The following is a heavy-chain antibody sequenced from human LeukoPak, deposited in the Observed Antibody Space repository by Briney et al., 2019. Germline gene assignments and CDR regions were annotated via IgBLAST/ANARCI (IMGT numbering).Heavy chain of an antibody. V-gene: IGHV4-39*01. CDR3: ARQYSGYLRNWFDP. Sequence: SETLSLTCTVSGDSISSSSYYWGWIRQPPGKGLEWIGEINHSGSTNYNPSLKSRVTISVDTSKNQFSLKLSSVTAADTAVYYCARQYSGYLRNWFDPWGQGTLVTVSS. J-gene: IGHJ5*02. D-gene: IGHD5-12*01. CDR2: INHSGST. CDR1: GDSISSSSYY.